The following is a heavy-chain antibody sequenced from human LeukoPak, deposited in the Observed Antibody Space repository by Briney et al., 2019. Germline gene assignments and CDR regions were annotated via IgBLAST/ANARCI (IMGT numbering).Heavy chain of an antibody. D-gene: IGHD3-16*01. CDR2: ISSGSTYT. CDR1: GFTFGDYV. V-gene: IGHV3-21*01. J-gene: IGHJ4*02. CDR3: ARTGYGYNYFDY. Sequence: GGSLRLSCTASGFTFGDYVMSWVRQAPGKGLEWVSSISSGSTYTYYADSVKGRFTISRDNAKNSLYLQMNSLRAEDTAVYYCARTGYGYNYFDYWGQGTLVTVSS.